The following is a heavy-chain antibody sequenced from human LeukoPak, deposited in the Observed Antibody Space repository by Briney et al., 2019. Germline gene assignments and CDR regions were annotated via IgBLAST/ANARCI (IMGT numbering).Heavy chain of an antibody. CDR1: GGAFSNYA. J-gene: IGHJ1*01. V-gene: IGHV1-69*13. CDR2: IIPLLGTQ. Sequence: SVKVSCKASGGAFSNYAMNWVRQAPGQGLEWMGGIIPLLGTQRYAQKFQGRVTITADESTTTAYMELSSLRSEDTAVYYCARWTHGSGAGFFIHWGQGTLVTVSS. CDR3: ARWTHGSGAGFFIH. D-gene: IGHD3-10*01.